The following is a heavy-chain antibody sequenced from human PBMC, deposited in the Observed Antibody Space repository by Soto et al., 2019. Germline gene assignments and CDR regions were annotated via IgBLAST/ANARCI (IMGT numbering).Heavy chain of an antibody. J-gene: IGHJ6*02. CDR1: GDSVSSNSAA. Sequence: SQTLSLTCAISGDSVSSNSAAWNWIRPSPSRGLEWLGRTYYRSKWYTDYAVSVKSRITINPDTSKNQFSLQLNSVTPEDTAVYYCARVRVVVAATNCCYSYGLDVWGQGTTVTVSS. V-gene: IGHV6-1*01. D-gene: IGHD2-15*01. CDR2: TYYRSKWYT. CDR3: ARVRVVVAATNCCYSYGLDV.